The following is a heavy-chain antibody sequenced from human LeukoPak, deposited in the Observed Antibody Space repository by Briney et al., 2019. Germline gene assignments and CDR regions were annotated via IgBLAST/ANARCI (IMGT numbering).Heavy chain of an antibody. J-gene: IGHJ4*02. Sequence: SVKVSCRASGGTFSSYAISWVRLAPGQGLEWMGGIIPIFGTANYAQKFQGRVTITADESTSTAYMELSSLRSEDTAVYYCARSSRFYDSSGLQAYYFNYWGQGTLVTVSS. CDR3: ARSSRFYDSSGLQAYYFNY. CDR2: IIPIFGTA. CDR1: GGTFSSYA. V-gene: IGHV1-69*01. D-gene: IGHD3-22*01.